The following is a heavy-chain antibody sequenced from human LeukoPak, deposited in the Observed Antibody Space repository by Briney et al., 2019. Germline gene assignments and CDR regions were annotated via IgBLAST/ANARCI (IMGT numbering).Heavy chain of an antibody. V-gene: IGHV3-64*01. CDR2: ISSNGGST. Sequence: PGGSLRLSCAASGFTFSSYAIHWVRQAPGKGLEYVSAISSNGGSTFYANSVKGRFIVSRDNSKNTLSLRMGSLRAEDLAVYYCARRAPGFSSGWLDYWGQGTLVTVSS. CDR1: GFTFSSYA. CDR3: ARRAPGFSSGWLDY. J-gene: IGHJ4*02. D-gene: IGHD6-19*01.